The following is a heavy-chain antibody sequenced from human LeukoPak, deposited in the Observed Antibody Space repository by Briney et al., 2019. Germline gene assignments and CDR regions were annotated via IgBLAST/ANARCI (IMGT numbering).Heavy chain of an antibody. V-gene: IGHV4-34*01. CDR2: IDHSGST. J-gene: IGHJ4*02. Sequence: SETLSLTCAVYGGSFSGYYWSWIRQPPGKGLEWIGEIDHSGSTNYNPSLKSRVTISVDTSKNQFSLKLSSVTAADTAVYYCARDSLWFGEGIDYWGQGTLVTVSS. D-gene: IGHD3-10*01. CDR3: ARDSLWFGEGIDY. CDR1: GGSFSGYY.